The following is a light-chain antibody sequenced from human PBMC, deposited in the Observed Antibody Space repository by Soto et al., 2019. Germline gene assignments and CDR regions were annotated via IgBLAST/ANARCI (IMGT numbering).Light chain of an antibody. V-gene: IGKV1-9*01. CDR2: TAS. Sequence: DIQLTQSPSFLSASVGDRVTITCRASQGIRSYLSWYQQKPGKAPKVLIYTASTLQSGVPSRFSGSGSGTEFTLTISSLQPEDFATYYCQQLNSYPRTFGQGTKVEIK. CDR1: QGIRSY. CDR3: QQLNSYPRT. J-gene: IGKJ1*01.